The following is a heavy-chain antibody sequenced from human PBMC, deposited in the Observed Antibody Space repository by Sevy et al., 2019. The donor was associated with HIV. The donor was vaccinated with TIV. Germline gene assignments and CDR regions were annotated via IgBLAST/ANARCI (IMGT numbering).Heavy chain of an antibody. Sequence: GGSLRLSCAASGFTFDDYGMSWVRQAPGKGLEWVSGVNWNGGSTAYADSVKGRFTISRDNAKNSLYLQMNILRAEDTALYYCARVSGQQLVGGSFDYWGQGTLVTVSS. V-gene: IGHV3-20*04. CDR3: ARVSGQQLVGGSFDY. J-gene: IGHJ4*02. D-gene: IGHD6-13*01. CDR1: GFTFDDYG. CDR2: VNWNGGST.